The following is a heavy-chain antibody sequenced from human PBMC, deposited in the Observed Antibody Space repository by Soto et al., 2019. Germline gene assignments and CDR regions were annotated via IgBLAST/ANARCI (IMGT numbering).Heavy chain of an antibody. CDR1: GGSISSSSYY. CDR2: IYYSGST. D-gene: IGHD5-12*01. CDR3: ASSPGDSGYDYPRFTFDY. Sequence: PSETLSLTCTVSGGSISSSSYYWGWIRQPPGKGLEWIGSIYYSGSTYYNPSLKSRVTISVDTSKNQFSLKLSSVTAADTAVYYCASSPGDSGYDYPRFTFDYWGQGTLVTVSS. J-gene: IGHJ4*02. V-gene: IGHV4-39*01.